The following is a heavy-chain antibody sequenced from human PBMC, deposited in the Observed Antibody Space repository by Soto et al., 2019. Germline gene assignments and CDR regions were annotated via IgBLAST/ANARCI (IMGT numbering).Heavy chain of an antibody. V-gene: IGHV3-7*01. Sequence: EVQLVESGGGLVQPGGSLRLSCAASGFTFSSYWMSWVRQAPGKGLEWVVNIKQDGSEKYYVDSVKGRFTISRDNAKNSLYLQMNSLRAEDTAVYYCATVPYYYYYMDVWGKGTTVTVSS. CDR3: ATVPYYYYYMDV. CDR1: GFTFSSYW. J-gene: IGHJ6*03. CDR2: IKQDGSEK.